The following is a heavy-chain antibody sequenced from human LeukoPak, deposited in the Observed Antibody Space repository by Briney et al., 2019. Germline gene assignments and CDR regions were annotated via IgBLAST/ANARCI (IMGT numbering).Heavy chain of an antibody. Sequence: GGSLRLSCAASGFTFSTYWMSWVRQAPGKGLDCVANIKQDGSEKYYVDSVKGRFTISRDNSKNTLYLQMNSLRAEDTAVYYCAKGLRVVDYWGQGTLVTVSS. CDR1: GFTFSTYW. D-gene: IGHD6-6*01. CDR3: AKGLRVVDY. CDR2: IKQDGSEK. J-gene: IGHJ4*02. V-gene: IGHV3-7*01.